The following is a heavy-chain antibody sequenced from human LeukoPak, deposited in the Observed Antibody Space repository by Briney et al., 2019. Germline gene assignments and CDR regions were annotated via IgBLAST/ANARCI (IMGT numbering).Heavy chain of an antibody. CDR3: AREGEDYFDY. D-gene: IGHD3-16*01. J-gene: IGHJ4*02. V-gene: IGHV4-59*01. Sequence: SETLSLTCTVSGGSISSYYWSWIRQPPGKGLEWIGYIYNSGSTNYNPSLKSRVTISVDTSKNQFSLKLSSVTAADTAVYYCAREGEDYFDYWGQGTLVTVSS. CDR1: GGSISSYY. CDR2: IYNSGST.